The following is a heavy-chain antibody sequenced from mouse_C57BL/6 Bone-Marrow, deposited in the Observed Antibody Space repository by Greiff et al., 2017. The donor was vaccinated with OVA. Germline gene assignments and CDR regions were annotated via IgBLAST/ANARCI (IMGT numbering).Heavy chain of an antibody. D-gene: IGHD2-1*01. V-gene: IGHV1-81*01. CDR2: IYPRSGNT. CDR1: GYTFTSYG. Sequence: QVQLQQSGAELARPGASVKLSCKASGYTFTSYGISWVKQRTGQGLEWIGEIYPRSGNTYYNEKFKGKATLTADKSSSTAYMELRSLTSDDAAVYFCARSIEIYYGIYWYFDVWGTGTTVTVSS. CDR3: ARSIEIYYGIYWYFDV. J-gene: IGHJ1*03.